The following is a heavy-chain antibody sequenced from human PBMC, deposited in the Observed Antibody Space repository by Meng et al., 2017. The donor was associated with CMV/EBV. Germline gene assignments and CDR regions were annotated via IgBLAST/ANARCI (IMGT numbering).Heavy chain of an antibody. CDR3: ARTRGADSSGSFPHWFDP. Sequence: ASVKVSCKASGYTFTSYDINWVRQATGQGLEWMGWMNPNSGNTGYAQKFQGRVTMTRNTSISTAYMELSSRRSEDTAVYYCARTRGADSSGSFPHWFDPWGQGTLVTVSS. D-gene: IGHD3-22*01. CDR1: GYTFTSYD. J-gene: IGHJ5*02. CDR2: MNPNSGNT. V-gene: IGHV1-8*01.